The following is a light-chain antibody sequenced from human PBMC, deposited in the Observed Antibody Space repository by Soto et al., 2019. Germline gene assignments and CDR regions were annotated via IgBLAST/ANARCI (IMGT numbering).Light chain of an antibody. V-gene: IGLV2-14*03. CDR3: GSYTSSNTLV. Sequence: QSVLTQPASVSGSPGQSITSSCTGTSSDVGGYNYVSWYQQHPGKAPKLLIYEVTYRPSGVSNRFSGSKSGNTASLTISGLQAEDEADYFCGSYTSSNTLVFGTGTKVTVL. CDR2: EVT. CDR1: SSDVGGYNY. J-gene: IGLJ1*01.